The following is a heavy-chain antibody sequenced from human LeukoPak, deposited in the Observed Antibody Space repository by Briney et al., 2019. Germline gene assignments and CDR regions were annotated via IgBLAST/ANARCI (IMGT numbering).Heavy chain of an antibody. CDR1: GGSISSSSYY. Sequence: SETLSLTCTVSGGSISSSSYYWGWIRQPPGTGLEWIGSIYYSGSTYYNPSLKSRVTISVDTSKNQFSLKLSSVTAADTAVYYCARQVGSSWYGGWGQGTLVTVSS. CDR3: ARQVGSSWYGG. V-gene: IGHV4-39*01. D-gene: IGHD6-13*01. J-gene: IGHJ4*02. CDR2: IYYSGST.